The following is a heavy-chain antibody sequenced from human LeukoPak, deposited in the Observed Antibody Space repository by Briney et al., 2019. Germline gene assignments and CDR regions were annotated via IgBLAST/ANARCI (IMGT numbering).Heavy chain of an antibody. D-gene: IGHD3-22*01. J-gene: IGHJ3*02. CDR2: INHSGST. CDR3: ANSPDSSGYNI. CDR1: GGSFSGYY. V-gene: IGHV4-34*01. Sequence: SETLSLTCAVYGGSFSGYYWSWIRQPPGKGLEWIGEINHSGSTNYNPSLKSRVTISVDTSKNQFSLKLSSVTAADTAVYYCANSPDSSGYNIWGQGTMVTVSS.